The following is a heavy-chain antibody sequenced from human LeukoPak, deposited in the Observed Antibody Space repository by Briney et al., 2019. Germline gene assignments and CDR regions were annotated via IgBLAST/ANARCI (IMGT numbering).Heavy chain of an antibody. J-gene: IGHJ2*01. CDR2: ISISSNTI. CDR3: ARDWHFDL. V-gene: IGHV3-48*02. Sequence: GGSLRLSCAASGFTFSTYSMNWVRQAPGKGLEWLSYISISSNTINYADSVKGRFTISGDNAKNSLYLQMNSLRDEDTAVYYCARDWHFDLWGRGTLVTVS. CDR1: GFTFSTYS.